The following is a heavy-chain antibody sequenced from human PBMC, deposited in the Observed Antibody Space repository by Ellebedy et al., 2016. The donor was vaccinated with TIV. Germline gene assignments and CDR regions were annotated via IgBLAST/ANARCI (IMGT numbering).Heavy chain of an antibody. CDR2: ISGSGYT. CDR1: GFSFSDYA. D-gene: IGHD6-6*01. J-gene: IGHJ4*02. CDR3: AKERDEYRSTSFDY. V-gene: IGHV3-23*01. Sequence: GGSLRLSXAASGFSFSDYAMGWVRQTPGKGLEWVSTISGSGYTYYADSVKGRFTISRDSSKNTLYLQMNNLRAEDSAVYYCAKERDEYRSTSFDYWGQGTLVTVSS.